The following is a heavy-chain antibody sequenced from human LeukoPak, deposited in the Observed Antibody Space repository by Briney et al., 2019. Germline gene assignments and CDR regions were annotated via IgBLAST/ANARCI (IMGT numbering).Heavy chain of an antibody. CDR1: GFTFSSYV. CDR3: ARDRRSGLDH. V-gene: IGHV3-7*03. D-gene: IGHD6-19*01. Sequence: GGSLRLSCAASGFTFSSYVMSWVRQAPGQGLEWVANLKQDAYQTFYLESVKGRFTISRDNAKNSLYLYMNSLRVEDTAMYYCARDRRSGLDHWGQGALVTVSS. CDR2: LKQDAYQT. J-gene: IGHJ4*02.